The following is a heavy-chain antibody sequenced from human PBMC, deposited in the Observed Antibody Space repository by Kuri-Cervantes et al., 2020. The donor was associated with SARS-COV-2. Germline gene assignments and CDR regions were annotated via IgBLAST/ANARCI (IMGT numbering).Heavy chain of an antibody. V-gene: IGHV3-48*03. CDR1: GCTFSSYE. D-gene: IGHD4-23*01. CDR2: ISSSGSTI. Sequence: LSLTCAASGCTFSSYEMNWVRQAPGKGLEWVSYISSSGSTIYYADSVKGRFTISRDNAKNSLYLQMNSLRAEDTAVYYCAPPVGGNSVPSTWGQGTLVTVSS. J-gene: IGHJ5*02. CDR3: APPVGGNSVPST.